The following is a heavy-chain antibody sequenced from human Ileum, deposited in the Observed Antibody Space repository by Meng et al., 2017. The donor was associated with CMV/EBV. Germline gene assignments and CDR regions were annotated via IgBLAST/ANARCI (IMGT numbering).Heavy chain of an antibody. CDR2: INCAGSST. V-gene: IGHV3-20*04. Sequence: GGSLRLSCAASGFTFVDFAMIWARQVPGKGLEWVSGINCAGSSTYYADSVKGRFTISRNRAKNFLYLQMDNLRLENTALYYCARGPFASSSAWLIDHWGQGTLVTVSS. J-gene: IGHJ4*02. CDR1: GFTFVDFA. D-gene: IGHD6-25*01. CDR3: ARGPFASSSAWLIDH.